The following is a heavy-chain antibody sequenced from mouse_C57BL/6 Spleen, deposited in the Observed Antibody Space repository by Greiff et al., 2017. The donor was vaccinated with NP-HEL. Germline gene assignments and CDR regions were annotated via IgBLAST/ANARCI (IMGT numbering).Heavy chain of an antibody. CDR1: GYTFTDYN. CDR3: ARSDYYGSSGFAY. J-gene: IGHJ3*01. Sequence: EVQLQQSGPELVKPGASVKMSCKASGYTFTDYNMHWVKQSHGKSLEWIGYINPNNGGTSYNQKFKGKATLTVNKSSSTAYMELRSLTSEDSAVYYCARSDYYGSSGFAYWGQGTLVTVSA. CDR2: INPNNGGT. D-gene: IGHD1-1*01. V-gene: IGHV1-22*01.